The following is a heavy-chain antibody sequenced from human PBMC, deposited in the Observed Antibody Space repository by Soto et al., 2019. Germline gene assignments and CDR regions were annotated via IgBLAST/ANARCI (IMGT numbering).Heavy chain of an antibody. CDR1: RFTFGSYA. Sequence: QVQLVESGGDVVQPGTSLRLSCAASRFTFGSYAMHWVRQAPGKGLAWVAVIWSDGSNEDYAESVRGRFTISRDNSKNTLFLQMNSLRVEDTAVYYCARTRVVVDHWGQGTLVTVSS. CDR2: IWSDGSNE. CDR3: ARTRVVVDH. J-gene: IGHJ4*02. D-gene: IGHD3-3*01. V-gene: IGHV3-33*01.